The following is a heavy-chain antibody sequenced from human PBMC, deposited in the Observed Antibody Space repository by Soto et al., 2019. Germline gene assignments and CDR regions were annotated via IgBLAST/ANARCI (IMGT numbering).Heavy chain of an antibody. D-gene: IGHD1-26*01. CDR3: ARGATASRNFQH. V-gene: IGHV4-34*01. CDR2: INHSGST. Sequence: NPSETLSLTCAVYGGSFSGYYWSWIRQPPGKGLEWIGEINHSGSTNYNPSLKSRVTISVDTSKNQFSLKLSSVTAADTAVYYCARGATASRNFQHWGQGTLVTVSS. CDR1: GGSFSGYY. J-gene: IGHJ1*01.